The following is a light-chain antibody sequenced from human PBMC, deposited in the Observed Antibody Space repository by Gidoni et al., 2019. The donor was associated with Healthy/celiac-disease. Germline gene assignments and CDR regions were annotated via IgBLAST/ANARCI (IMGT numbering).Light chain of an antibody. CDR2: AAS. J-gene: IGKJ1*01. CDR1: QSISSY. V-gene: IGKV1-39*01. CDR3: QQSYSTPWT. Sequence: DIQMTQSPSSLSASVGDRVTITCRASQSISSYLNWYQQKPGKAPKLPIYAASSLQSGVPSRFSGSGSGTDFTLTISSLQPEDFATYYCQQSYSTPWTIGQGTKVEIK.